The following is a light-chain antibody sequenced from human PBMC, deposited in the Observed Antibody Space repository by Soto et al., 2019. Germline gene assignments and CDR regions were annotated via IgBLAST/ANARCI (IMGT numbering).Light chain of an antibody. CDR1: QSVSSN. CDR2: GAS. CDR3: QQYNNWPPWT. V-gene: IGKV3-15*01. Sequence: EIVTTQSPATLSVSPGERATLSCRASQSVSSNLAWYQQKPGQSPRLLIYGASTRATGIPTRFSGSGSWTEFTLTISSLQSEDFAVYYCQQYNNWPPWTFGQGTKVDIK. J-gene: IGKJ1*01.